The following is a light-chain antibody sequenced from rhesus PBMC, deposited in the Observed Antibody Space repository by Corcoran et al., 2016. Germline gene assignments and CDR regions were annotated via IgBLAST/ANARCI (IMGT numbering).Light chain of an antibody. CDR1: QSLSNY. V-gene: IGKV1S9*01. J-gene: IGKJ1*01. CDR2: RAS. Sequence: DIQMTQSPSSLSASVGDRVTITCQASQSLSNYLNWYQQKPGKIPKLLIYRASSLQSGIPSRFSGSESRTDFTLTISSLQPEDVATYYCQQGYSYPRTFGQGTKVEIK. CDR3: QQGYSYPRT.